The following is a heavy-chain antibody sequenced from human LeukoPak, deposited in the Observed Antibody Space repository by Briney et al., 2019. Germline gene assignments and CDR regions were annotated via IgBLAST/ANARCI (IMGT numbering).Heavy chain of an antibody. D-gene: IGHD6-13*01. Sequence: GGSLRLSCAASGFTFSDYYMSWIRQAPGKGLEWVSYISSSGSTIYYADSVKGRFTISRDNAKNSLYLQMNSLRAEDTAVYYCARKSIAAAGTDVLSWAYYYYYYMDVWGKGTTVTISS. J-gene: IGHJ6*03. CDR2: ISSSGSTI. V-gene: IGHV3-11*04. CDR3: ARKSIAAAGTDVLSWAYYYYYYMDV. CDR1: GFTFSDYY.